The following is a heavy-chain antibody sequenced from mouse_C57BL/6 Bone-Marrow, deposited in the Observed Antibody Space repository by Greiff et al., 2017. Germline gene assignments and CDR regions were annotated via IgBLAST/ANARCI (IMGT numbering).Heavy chain of an antibody. CDR2: IYPRSGNT. Sequence: VQLQESGAELARPGASVKLSCKASGYSFTSYGISWVKQRTGQGLEWIGEIYPRSGNTYYNEKFKGKATLTADKSSSTAYMELRSLTSEDSAVYFCARVVRRYFDYWGQGTTLTVSS. V-gene: IGHV1-81*01. J-gene: IGHJ2*01. D-gene: IGHD1-1*01. CDR1: GYSFTSYG. CDR3: ARVVRRYFDY.